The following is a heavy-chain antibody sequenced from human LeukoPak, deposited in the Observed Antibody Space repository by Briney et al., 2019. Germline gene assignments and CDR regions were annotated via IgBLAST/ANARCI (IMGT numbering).Heavy chain of an antibody. CDR1: GFTFSSYW. Sequence: GGSLRLSCAASGFTFSSYWMHWVRQVPGKGLVWVSRINSDGSSTSYADSVKGRFTVSRDNAKNTLYLQVNNLRAEDTAVYYCARGPNSNWSGLDFWGQGTLLTVSS. J-gene: IGHJ4*02. CDR2: INSDGSST. CDR3: ARGPNSNWSGLDF. D-gene: IGHD6-6*01. V-gene: IGHV3-74*01.